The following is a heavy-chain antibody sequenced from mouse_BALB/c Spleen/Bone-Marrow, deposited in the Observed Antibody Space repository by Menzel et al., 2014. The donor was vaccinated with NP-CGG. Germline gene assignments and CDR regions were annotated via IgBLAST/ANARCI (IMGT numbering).Heavy chain of an antibody. D-gene: IGHD1-1*01. CDR2: IDTANVNT. V-gene: IGHV14-3*02. CDR1: DFNIKDAY. CDR3: AVYYYVRSAFAY. Sequence: VQLQQSGAELVKPGASVKLSCTASDFNIKDAYMHWVQQSPEQGLEWTGRIDTANVNTKYDTKFQGKATITADTSSNTAYLLLSSLTSEDTAVYYRAVYYYVRSAFAYWGQGTLVTVSA. J-gene: IGHJ3*01.